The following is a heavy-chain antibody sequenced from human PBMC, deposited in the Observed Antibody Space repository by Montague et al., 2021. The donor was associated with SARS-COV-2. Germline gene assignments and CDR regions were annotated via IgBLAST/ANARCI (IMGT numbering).Heavy chain of an antibody. Sequence: CAISGDSVSSNSVGWNWIRQSPSRGLEWLGRTYYRSKWSNEYALSVRSRITITPDTSKNQLSLQLTSVTPEDTAVYYCTRAVRGVQDYWGQGSLVTVSS. V-gene: IGHV6-1*01. D-gene: IGHD3-10*01. CDR1: GDSVSSNSVG. CDR2: TYYRSKWSN. J-gene: IGHJ4*02. CDR3: TRAVRGVQDY.